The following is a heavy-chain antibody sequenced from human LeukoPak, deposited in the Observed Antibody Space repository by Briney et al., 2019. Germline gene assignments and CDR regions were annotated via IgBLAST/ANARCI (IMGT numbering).Heavy chain of an antibody. D-gene: IGHD3-22*01. CDR2: IYPTGNT. J-gene: IGHJ4*02. CDR1: GGSISSYY. CDR3: ATTPDSSEDY. V-gene: IGHV4-4*07. Sequence: PSETLSLTCSVSGGSISSYYWSWLRQPAGKGREWIGRIYPTGNTDYNPSLKSRVTMSVDTSKNQFSLNLSSVTAADTAVYYSATTPDSSEDYSGQGTLVTVSS.